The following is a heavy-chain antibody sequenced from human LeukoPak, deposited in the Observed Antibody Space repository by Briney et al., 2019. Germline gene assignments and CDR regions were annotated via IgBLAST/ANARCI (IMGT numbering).Heavy chain of an antibody. D-gene: IGHD6-13*01. Sequence: SETLSLTCTVSGGSISSYYWSWIRQPPGKGLEWIGYTHYSGSTKYNPFLKSRLTISVDSSKNQFSLRLSSVTAADTAVYFCARGAAGTGAADYWGQGTLVTVSS. V-gene: IGHV4-59*01. CDR2: THYSGST. CDR3: ARGAAGTGAADY. CDR1: GGSISSYY. J-gene: IGHJ4*02.